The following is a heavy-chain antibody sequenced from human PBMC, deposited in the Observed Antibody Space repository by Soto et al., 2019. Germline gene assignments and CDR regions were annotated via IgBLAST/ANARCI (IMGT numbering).Heavy chain of an antibody. CDR3: ERSDWFAP. Sequence: EVQLVESGGGLVQPGGSLKLSCAASGITINGYWMSWVRQVPGKGLVWVSRIKSDGSVTSYADSVKGRFNISRDNAKNTLYLQMNSLRAEDTAVYYYERSDWFAPWGQGTLVTVSS. CDR2: IKSDGSVT. CDR1: GITINGYW. J-gene: IGHJ5*02. V-gene: IGHV3-74*01.